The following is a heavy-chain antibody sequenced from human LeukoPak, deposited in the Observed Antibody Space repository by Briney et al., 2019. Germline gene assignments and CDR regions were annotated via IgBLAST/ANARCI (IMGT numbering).Heavy chain of an antibody. CDR1: GGSISSSSYY. CDR2: IYYSGST. CDR3: ARRPPNHEYYGGKGDAFDI. D-gene: IGHD4-23*01. V-gene: IGHV4-39*01. Sequence: SETLSLTCTVSGGSISSSSYYWGWIRQPPGKGLEWIGSIYYSGSTYYNPSLKSRVTISVDTSKNQFSLKLSSVTAADTAVYYCARRPPNHEYYGGKGDAFDIWGQGTMVTVSS. J-gene: IGHJ3*02.